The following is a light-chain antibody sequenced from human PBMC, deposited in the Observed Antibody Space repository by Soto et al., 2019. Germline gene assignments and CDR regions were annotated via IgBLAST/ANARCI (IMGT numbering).Light chain of an antibody. CDR3: QQYNKWPPIT. CDR2: GAS. V-gene: IGKV3-15*01. J-gene: IGKJ5*01. Sequence: EIVMTQSPATLSVSPGERVALSCRASQSVSSNLAWYQQKPGQAPRLLIFGASTRATGIPARSSGSGSGTEFTLTISSLQSEDFAVYYCQQYNKWPPITFGQGTRLEIK. CDR1: QSVSSN.